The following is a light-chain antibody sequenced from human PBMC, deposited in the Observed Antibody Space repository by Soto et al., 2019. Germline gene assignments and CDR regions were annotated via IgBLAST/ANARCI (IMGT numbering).Light chain of an antibody. CDR2: KTS. CDR1: QSLTMW. CDR3: DHCNDYSWT. V-gene: IGKV1-5*03. J-gene: IGKJ1*01. Sequence: DIHMTQSPSTLSASVGDRVTITCRASQSLTMWLAWYQQKPGKAPNLLIYKTSSLASGVRSRFSGSGSGTEFTLTSSSLQPDVFATYDCDHCNDYSWTFGQGTEVE.